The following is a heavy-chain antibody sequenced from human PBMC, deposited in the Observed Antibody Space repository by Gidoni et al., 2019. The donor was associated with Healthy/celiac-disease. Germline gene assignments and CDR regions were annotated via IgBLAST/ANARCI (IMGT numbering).Heavy chain of an antibody. D-gene: IGHD1-26*01. CDR1: GFTFSRYA. V-gene: IGHV3-30-3*01. J-gene: IGHJ3*02. Sequence: QVQLVESGGGVVQPGRSLRLSCAASGFTFSRYAMHWVRQAPDKGLEWVAVISYDGSNKYYADSVKGRFTISRDNSKNTLYLQMNSLRAEDTAVYYCARDPTIVGAFGAFDIWGQGTMVTVSS. CDR2: ISYDGSNK. CDR3: ARDPTIVGAFGAFDI.